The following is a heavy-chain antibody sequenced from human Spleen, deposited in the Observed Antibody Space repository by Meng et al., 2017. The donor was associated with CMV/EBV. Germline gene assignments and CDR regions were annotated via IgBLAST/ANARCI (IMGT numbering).Heavy chain of an antibody. D-gene: IGHD3-3*01. CDR2: IYSGGST. CDR1: GFTVSSNY. CDR3: ARYDFWSGFDY. V-gene: IGHV3-53*01. J-gene: IGHJ4*02. Sequence: GGSLRLSCAASGFTVSSNYMSWVRQAPGKGLEWVSVIYSGGSTYYADSVKGRSTISRDNSKNTLYLQMNSLRAEDTAVYYCARYDFWSGFDYWGQGTLVTVSS.